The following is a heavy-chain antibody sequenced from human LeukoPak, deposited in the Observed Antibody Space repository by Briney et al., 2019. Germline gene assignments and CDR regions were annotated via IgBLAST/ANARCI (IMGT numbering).Heavy chain of an antibody. V-gene: IGHV4-30-2*01. CDR1: GGSISSGGYS. CDR3: ARKGIAVAGPFDY. Sequence: PSQTLSLTCAVSGGSISSGGYSWSWIRQPPGKGLEWIGYIYHSGSTYYNPSLKSRVTISVDRSKNQFSLKLSSVTAADTAVYYCARKGIAVAGPFDYWGQGTLVTVSS. D-gene: IGHD6-19*01. CDR2: IYHSGST. J-gene: IGHJ4*02.